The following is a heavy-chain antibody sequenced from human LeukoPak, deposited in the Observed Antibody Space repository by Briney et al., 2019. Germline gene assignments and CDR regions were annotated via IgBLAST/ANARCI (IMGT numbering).Heavy chain of an antibody. D-gene: IGHD4/OR15-4a*01. CDR1: GYIFTRCY. V-gene: IGHV1-2*02. CDR2: INPNSGDT. CDR3: ARGHGYDYTRQNYCDP. Sequence: ASVTVSCKASGYIFTRCYIHWVRQAPGRGLEWMGWINPNSGDTKYAQDFQGRVTMTRDTSISTAHMELSRLRSDDAAVYYCARGHGYDYTRQNYCDPQGQGTLVTASS. J-gene: IGHJ5*02.